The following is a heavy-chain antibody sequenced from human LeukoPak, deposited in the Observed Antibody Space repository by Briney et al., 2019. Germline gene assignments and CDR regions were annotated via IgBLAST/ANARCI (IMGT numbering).Heavy chain of an antibody. CDR1: GFTFSSYA. CDR2: ISYDGSNK. V-gene: IGHV3-30-3*01. J-gene: IGHJ4*02. Sequence: GSLRLSCAASGFTFSSYAMHWVRQAPGKGLEWVAVISYDGSNKYYADSVKGRFTISRDNSKNTLYLQMNSLRAEDTAVYYCARESAVAGLFDYWGQGTLVTVSS. CDR3: ARESAVAGLFDY. D-gene: IGHD6-19*01.